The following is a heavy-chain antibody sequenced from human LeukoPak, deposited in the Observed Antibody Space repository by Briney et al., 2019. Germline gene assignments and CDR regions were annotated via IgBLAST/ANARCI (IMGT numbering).Heavy chain of an antibody. J-gene: IGHJ4*02. D-gene: IGHD3-22*01. V-gene: IGHV3-7*03. CDR1: GFTFSSYR. CDR2: IKQDGSEK. CDR3: ARYYYDSSGYYYFDY. Sequence: GGSLRLSCAASGFTFSSYRMSWVRQAPGKGLEWVANIKQDGSEKHYVDSLKGRFTISRDNAKNSLSLQMNSLRAEDTAVYFCARYYYDSSGYYYFDYWGQGTLVTVSS.